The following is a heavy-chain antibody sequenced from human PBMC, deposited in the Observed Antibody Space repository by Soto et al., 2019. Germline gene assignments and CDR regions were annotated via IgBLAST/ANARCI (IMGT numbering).Heavy chain of an antibody. D-gene: IGHD1-26*01. CDR2: IIPIFGTA. CDR1: GGTFSSYA. J-gene: IGHJ6*02. CDR3: ARRELPTHYYYYYGMDV. Sequence: QVQLVQSGAEVKKPGSSVKVSCKASGGTFSSYAISWVRQAPGQGLEWMGGIIPIFGTANYAQKFQGRVTITADESTSTAYMELSSLRSDDTAVYYCARRELPTHYYYYYGMDVWGQGTTVTVSS. V-gene: IGHV1-69*12.